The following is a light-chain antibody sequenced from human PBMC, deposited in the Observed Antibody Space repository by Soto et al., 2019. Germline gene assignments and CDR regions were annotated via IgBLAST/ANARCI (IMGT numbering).Light chain of an antibody. CDR3: SSFASTHTYV. CDR1: SSDVAFYNH. V-gene: IGLV2-14*01. J-gene: IGLJ1*01. Sequence: QSVLTQPASVSGSPGQSITISCTGTSSDVAFYNHVSWCQQHPGKAPKLLIYEVNNRPSGVSHRFSGSKSGNTASLTISGLQAGDEADYYCSSFASTHTYVFGTGTKVTVL. CDR2: EVN.